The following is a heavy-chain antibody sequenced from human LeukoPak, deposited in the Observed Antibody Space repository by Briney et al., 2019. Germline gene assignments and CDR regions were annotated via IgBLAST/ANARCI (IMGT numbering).Heavy chain of an antibody. J-gene: IGHJ4*02. CDR1: GGSFSGYY. V-gene: IGHV4-34*01. CDR2: INHSGST. Sequence: PSETLSLTCAVYGGSFSGYYWSWIRQPPGKGLEWIGEINHSGSTNYNPSLKSRVTISVDTSKNQFSLKLSSVTAADTAVYYCARRKIYGGLYYFDYWGQGTLVTVSS. D-gene: IGHD4-23*01. CDR3: ARRKIYGGLYYFDY.